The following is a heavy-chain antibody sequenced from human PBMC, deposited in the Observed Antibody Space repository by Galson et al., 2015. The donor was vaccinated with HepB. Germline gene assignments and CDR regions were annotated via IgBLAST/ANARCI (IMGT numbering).Heavy chain of an antibody. CDR1: GFTFTDVG. D-gene: IGHD2-21*01. Sequence: SLRLSCAASGFTFTDVGMHWGRQAPGKGLEWVALIWFDGTNQYYADSVKGRFTISRDNSKNTLYLQMNSLRAEDTAVYYCAREAHIAVAAFDSWGPGTLVTVSS. J-gene: IGHJ4*02. CDR2: IWFDGTNQ. V-gene: IGHV3-33*01. CDR3: AREAHIAVAAFDS.